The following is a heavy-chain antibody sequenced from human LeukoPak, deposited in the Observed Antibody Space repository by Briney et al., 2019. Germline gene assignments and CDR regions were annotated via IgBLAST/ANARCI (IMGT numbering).Heavy chain of an antibody. CDR2: IYYSGST. V-gene: IGHV4-39*01. D-gene: IGHD2-2*01. CDR3: ARQLGYCSSTSCYADKVDY. J-gene: IGHJ4*02. CDR1: GGSISSSSYY. Sequence: SETLSLTCTVSGGSISSSSYYWGWIRQPPGKGLEWIGSIYYSGSTYYNPSLKGRVTISVDTSKNQFSLKLSSVTAADTAVYCCARQLGYCSSTSCYADKVDYWGQGTLVTVSS.